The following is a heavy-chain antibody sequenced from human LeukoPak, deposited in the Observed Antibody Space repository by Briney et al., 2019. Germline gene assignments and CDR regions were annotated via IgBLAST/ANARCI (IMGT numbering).Heavy chain of an antibody. J-gene: IGHJ4*02. CDR2: ISSSSSYI. CDR1: GFTFSSYS. V-gene: IGHV3-21*01. D-gene: IGHD4-23*01. Sequence: PGGSLRLSCAASGFTFSSYSMNWVRQAPGKGLEWVSSISSSSSYIYYADSVKGRFTISRDNAKNSLYLQINSLRAEDTAVYYCARDQDYGGISYFDYWGQGTLVTVSS. CDR3: ARDQDYGGISYFDY.